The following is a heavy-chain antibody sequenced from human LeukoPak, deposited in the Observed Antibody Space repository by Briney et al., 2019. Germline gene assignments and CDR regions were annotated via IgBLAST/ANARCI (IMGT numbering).Heavy chain of an antibody. Sequence: GGSLRLSCAGSGFTFSGYAMNWVRQAPGKGLEYVSSINTNGANTYYADSVKGRFTISRDNSRNTVYVQMDSLTPEDTAVYYCVKGLDYSSSQMDSWGQGTLVTVSS. J-gene: IGHJ4*02. CDR2: INTNGANT. CDR3: VKGLDYSSSQMDS. CDR1: GFTFSGYA. D-gene: IGHD6-6*01. V-gene: IGHV3-64*05.